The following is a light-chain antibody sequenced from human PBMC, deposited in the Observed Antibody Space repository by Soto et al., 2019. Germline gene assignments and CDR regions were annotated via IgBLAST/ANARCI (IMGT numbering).Light chain of an antibody. CDR1: SSNIGSKP. V-gene: IGLV1-44*01. CDR3: ATWDDTLKGPV. J-gene: IGLJ3*02. Sequence: QSVLTQPPSASGTPGQRGTISCSGSSSNIGSKPINWYQHLPGTAPKLLIFTNDRRPSGVPDRFSGSKSGTSGSLAITGLQSADEADYYCATWDDTLKGPVFGGGTKLTVL. CDR2: TND.